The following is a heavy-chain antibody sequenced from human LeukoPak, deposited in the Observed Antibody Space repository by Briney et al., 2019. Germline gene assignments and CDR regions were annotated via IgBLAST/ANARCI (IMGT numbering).Heavy chain of an antibody. CDR1: GFTFSSYS. D-gene: IGHD3-10*01. Sequence: GGSLRLSCAASGFTFSSYSMNWVRQAPGKGLEWVSYISSSGSTIYYADSVKGRFTISRDNAKNSLYLQMNSLRAEDTAVYYCARMVLWFGELLLSYYYYYMDVWGKGTTVTVSS. J-gene: IGHJ6*03. V-gene: IGHV3-48*01. CDR3: ARMVLWFGELLLSYYYYYMDV. CDR2: ISSSGSTI.